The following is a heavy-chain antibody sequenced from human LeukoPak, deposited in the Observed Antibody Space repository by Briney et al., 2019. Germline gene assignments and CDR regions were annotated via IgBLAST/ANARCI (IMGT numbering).Heavy chain of an antibody. J-gene: IGHJ6*02. D-gene: IGHD3-3*01. CDR3: ARAPSYVFGTEEYSYGMDV. Sequence: SVKVSCKASGGTFSSYAISRERQAPGQGLEWMGRIIPIFGIANYAQKFQGRVTITADKSTSTAYMELSSLRSEDTAVYYCARAPSYVFGTEEYSYGMDVWGQGTTVTVSS. CDR2: IIPIFGIA. CDR1: GGTFSSYA. V-gene: IGHV1-69*04.